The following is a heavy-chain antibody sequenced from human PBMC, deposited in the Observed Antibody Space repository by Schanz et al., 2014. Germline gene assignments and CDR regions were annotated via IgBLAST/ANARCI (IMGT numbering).Heavy chain of an antibody. J-gene: IGHJ4*02. V-gene: IGHV3-11*06. D-gene: IGHD3-22*01. CDR2: ISHNTFYT. CDR3: AKSYDTSGYSGFDY. Sequence: QVQLVESGGGLVKPGGSLRLSCAASGFTFTDYYISWIRQAPGMGLEWVSYISHNTFYTDYADSVKGRFTISRDNAKNSVYLQMNSLRTEDTAVYFCAKSYDTSGYSGFDYWGQGTLVTVSS. CDR1: GFTFTDYY.